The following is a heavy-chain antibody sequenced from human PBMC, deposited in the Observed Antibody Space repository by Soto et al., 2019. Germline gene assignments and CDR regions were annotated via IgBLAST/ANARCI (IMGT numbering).Heavy chain of an antibody. V-gene: IGHV4-34*01. J-gene: IGHJ4*02. CDR3: ARAYSSSWNFLDY. CDR2: INHSGST. D-gene: IGHD6-13*01. Sequence: QVPLQQWGAGLSKPSETLSLTCAVYGGSFSGYYWSWIRQPPGKVLEWIGEINHSGSTKYNPSLKSRVTISVDTSKTQFSLKLYSVTAADTAVYYCARAYSSSWNFLDYWCQGTLVTVSS. CDR1: GGSFSGYY.